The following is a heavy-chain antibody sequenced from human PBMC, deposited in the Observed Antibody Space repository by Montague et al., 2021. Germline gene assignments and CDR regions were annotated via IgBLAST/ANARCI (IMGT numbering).Heavy chain of an antibody. D-gene: IGHD6-25*01. CDR3: ARSAFAAALDP. Sequence: SLRLSCAASGFSFSTYSMNWVRQAPGKGLEWVSYISSSGSTIYYADSVKGRFTTSRDNAKNTLYLQMNSLRVDDTAVYYCARSAFAAALDPWGQGTLVTVSS. CDR1: GFSFSTYS. J-gene: IGHJ5*02. V-gene: IGHV3-48*04. CDR2: ISSSGSTI.